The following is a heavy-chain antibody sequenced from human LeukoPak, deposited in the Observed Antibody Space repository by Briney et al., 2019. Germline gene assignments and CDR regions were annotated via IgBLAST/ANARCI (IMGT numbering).Heavy chain of an antibody. CDR2: INPSSGDT. V-gene: IGHV1-2*02. J-gene: IGHJ4*02. CDR3: ARGPYYYDTSSFYFGY. CDR1: GYTFTGYY. Sequence: ASVKVSCKASGYTFTGYYMHWVRQAPGQGLEWVGWINPSSGDTKYAQKFQGRVTMTRDTSISTVYMELTRLTSDDTAVYYCARGPYYYDTSSFYFGYWGQGTLVTVSS. D-gene: IGHD3-22*01.